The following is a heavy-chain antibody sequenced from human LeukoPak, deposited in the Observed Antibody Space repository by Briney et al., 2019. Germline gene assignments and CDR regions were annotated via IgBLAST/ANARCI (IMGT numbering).Heavy chain of an antibody. V-gene: IGHV1-69*05. CDR2: IIPIFGTA. Sequence: SVKVSCKASGGTFSSYAISWVRQAPGQGLEWMGGIIPIFGTANYAQKFQGRDTITTDESTSTAYMELSSLRSEDTAVYYCARARWRGGFAFDIWGQGTMVTVSS. D-gene: IGHD3-16*01. J-gene: IGHJ3*02. CDR1: GGTFSSYA. CDR3: ARARWRGGFAFDI.